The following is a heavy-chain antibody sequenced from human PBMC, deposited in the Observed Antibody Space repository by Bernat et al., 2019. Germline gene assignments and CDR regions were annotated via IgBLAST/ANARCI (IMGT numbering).Heavy chain of an antibody. V-gene: IGHV6-1*01. CDR2: TYYRSKWSD. Sequence: QVQLQQLGPGLVKPSQTLSLTCAISGDSVSSNSAAWNWIRQSPSRGLEWLGRTYYRSKWSDNYAVSVKSRITINRDTSKNQFSLQLNSVTPEDTAVYYCARGALFRDYFMDVWGKGTTVTVSS. CDR3: ARGALFRDYFMDV. CDR1: GDSVSSNSAA. D-gene: IGHD5-24*01. J-gene: IGHJ6*03.